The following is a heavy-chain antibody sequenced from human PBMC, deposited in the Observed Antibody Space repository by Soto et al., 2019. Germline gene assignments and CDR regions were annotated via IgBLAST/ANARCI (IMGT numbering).Heavy chain of an antibody. CDR2: IYYSGTT. J-gene: IGHJ6*02. CDR3: ARHQWDYEIYDGMDV. CDR1: GGSISSGGYY. V-gene: IGHV4-31*03. D-gene: IGHD4-17*01. Sequence: QVQLQESGPGLVKPSQTLSLTCTVSGGSISSGGYYWNWIRQHPGKGLEWIGHIYYSGTTDYNPSLKSRALISVDTSKNHFSLKRSSVTAADTAVYYCARHQWDYEIYDGMDVWGQGTKVTVSS.